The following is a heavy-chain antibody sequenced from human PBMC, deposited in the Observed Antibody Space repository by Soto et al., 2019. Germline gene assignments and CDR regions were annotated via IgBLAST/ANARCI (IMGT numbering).Heavy chain of an antibody. CDR2: LYHGGSP. CDR3: ARVPDY. J-gene: IGHJ4*02. V-gene: IGHV4-30-2*01. CDR1: GGSLSSGGYS. Sequence: QLQLPESGSGLVKPSQTLSLTCAVSGGSLSSGGYSWGWIRQPPGKGLEWIGYLYHGGSPYYNPSLKSRVTISVDRSKNQFSLKLSSVTAADTAVYYCARVPDYWGQGTLVTVSS.